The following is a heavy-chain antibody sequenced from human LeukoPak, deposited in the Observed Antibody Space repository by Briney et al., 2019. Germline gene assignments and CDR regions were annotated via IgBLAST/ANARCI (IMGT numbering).Heavy chain of an antibody. V-gene: IGHV3-23*01. CDR3: ARLSSFAFDI. Sequence: AGGSLRLSCAASGFTCSTYVMSWVRQAPGKGLEWLSLILHNGDSTYYADSGKGRFTISRDNSKNTLYLQMNSLRAEDTAVYYCARLSSFAFDIWGQGTMVTVSS. D-gene: IGHD3-16*02. CDR2: ILHNGDST. CDR1: GFTCSTYV. J-gene: IGHJ3*02.